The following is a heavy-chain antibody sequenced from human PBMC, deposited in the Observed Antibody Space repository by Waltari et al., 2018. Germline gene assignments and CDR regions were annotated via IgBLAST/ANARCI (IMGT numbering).Heavy chain of an antibody. D-gene: IGHD4-17*01. Sequence: QVQLQESGPGLVKPSETLSLTCTVSGGSISSHYWSWIRQPPGKGLEWIGYIYYSGSTNYNPSLKSRVTISVDTSKNQFSLKLSSVTAADTAVYYCARTAVTRAFDIWGQGTMVTVSS. CDR2: IYYSGST. CDR3: ARTAVTRAFDI. CDR1: GGSISSHY. J-gene: IGHJ3*02. V-gene: IGHV4-59*11.